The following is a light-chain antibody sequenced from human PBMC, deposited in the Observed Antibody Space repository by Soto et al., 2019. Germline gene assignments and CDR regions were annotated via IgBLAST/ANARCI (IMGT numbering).Light chain of an antibody. V-gene: IGKV3-11*01. CDR1: QSVSSY. Sequence: EIVLTQSPATLSLSPGERATLSSRASQSVSSYLAWYQQKPGQAPRLLIYDASNRATGIPARFSGSGSGTDFTLTISSLEPEDFAVYYWQQRSNWPPLTFGGGTKVEIK. CDR2: DAS. CDR3: QQRSNWPPLT. J-gene: IGKJ4*01.